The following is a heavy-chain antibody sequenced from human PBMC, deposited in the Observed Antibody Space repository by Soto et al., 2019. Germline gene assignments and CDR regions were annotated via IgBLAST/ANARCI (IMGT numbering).Heavy chain of an antibody. J-gene: IGHJ4*02. CDR2: IDYSGST. CDR1: GGSINYYY. CDR3: ARHNWGESYFDY. Sequence: SETLSLTCTVSGGSINYYYWTWIRQAPEKGLEWIGYIDYSGSTYYNPSLKSRLTISVDTSKNQFSLKLSSVTAADTAVYYCARHNWGESYFDYWGQGTLVTVSS. V-gene: IGHV4-59*08. D-gene: IGHD3-16*01.